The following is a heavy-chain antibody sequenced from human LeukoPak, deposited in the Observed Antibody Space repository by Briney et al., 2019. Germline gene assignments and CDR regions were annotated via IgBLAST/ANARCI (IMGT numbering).Heavy chain of an antibody. Sequence: PSETLSLTCAVSGYSISSNNCWGWIRQPPGKGLEWIGYIFYSGNAYYNSSLKSRVTMSVDTSKNQFSLNLRSVTAVDTAVYYCARNQAVAGNHGAFDTWGQGTMVTVSS. V-gene: IGHV4-28*01. J-gene: IGHJ3*02. CDR3: ARNQAVAGNHGAFDT. CDR1: GYSISSNNC. D-gene: IGHD6-19*01. CDR2: IFYSGNA.